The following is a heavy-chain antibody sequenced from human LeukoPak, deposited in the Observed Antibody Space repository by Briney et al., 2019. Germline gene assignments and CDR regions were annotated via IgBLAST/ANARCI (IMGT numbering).Heavy chain of an antibody. CDR1: GYTFTSYD. CDR2: MNPNSGNT. CDR3: ATRRGSVPYYFDY. D-gene: IGHD2-15*01. V-gene: IGHV1-8*03. Sequence: ASVKVSCKASGYTFTSYDINWVRQATGQGLEWMGWMNPNSGNTDYAQKFQGRVTITRNTTISTAYMELSSLRSEDTAVYYCATRRGSVPYYFDYWGQGTLVTVSS. J-gene: IGHJ4*02.